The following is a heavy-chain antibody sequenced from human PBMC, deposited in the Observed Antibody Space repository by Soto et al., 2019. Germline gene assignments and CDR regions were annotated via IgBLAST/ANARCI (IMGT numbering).Heavy chain of an antibody. Sequence: EVQLVETGGGLIQPGGSLRLSCAASGFTVSSNYMSWVRQAPGKGLEWVSVIYSGGSTYYADSVRGRCTISRDNYKNTLYLQMKSLRAEDTAVYYCARDPPATRHGMDVWGQGTTVTVSS. CDR1: GFTVSSNY. CDR2: IYSGGST. J-gene: IGHJ6*02. V-gene: IGHV3-53*02. CDR3: ARDPPATRHGMDV.